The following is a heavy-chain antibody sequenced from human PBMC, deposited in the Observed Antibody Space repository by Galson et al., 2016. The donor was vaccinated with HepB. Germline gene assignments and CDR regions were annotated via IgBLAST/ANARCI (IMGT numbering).Heavy chain of an antibody. Sequence: SVKVSCKASGYSFTTYPINWVRQAPGQGLEWMGWINTDTGSPAYAQGFTGRYVFSLDSSVSTAYLQIINLKTEDTAVCFCASGSGSSLAFWGQGSLVTVSS. CDR2: INTDTGSP. V-gene: IGHV7-4-1*02. D-gene: IGHD3-10*01. J-gene: IGHJ4*02. CDR3: ASGSGSSLAF. CDR1: GYSFTTYP.